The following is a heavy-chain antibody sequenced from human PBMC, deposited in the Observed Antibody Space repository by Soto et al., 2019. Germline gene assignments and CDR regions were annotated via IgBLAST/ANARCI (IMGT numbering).Heavy chain of an antibody. V-gene: IGHV4-39*01. CDR1: GDSITTNGYY. Sequence: SETLSLTCSVSGDSITTNGYYWGWIRQPPGKGLQWIGNVYWTGSTFSHPSLTSRVFISVGTSKNEFSLRLTSVTAADTAVYYCARSHYTYGLLIDYWGPGTLVTVSS. CDR2: VYWTGST. CDR3: ARSHYTYGLLIDY. J-gene: IGHJ4*02. D-gene: IGHD2-8*01.